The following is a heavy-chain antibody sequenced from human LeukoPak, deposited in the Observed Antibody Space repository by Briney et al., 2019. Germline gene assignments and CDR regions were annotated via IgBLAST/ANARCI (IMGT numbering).Heavy chain of an antibody. CDR2: IHVVANEI. Sequence: GGSLRLSCAASGFTFSDEGIHWVRQTPGKGLEWVSFIHVVANEIYYADSVKGRFTISRDSSKNSLYLQMNSLRAEDTAVYYCARDGKIAARPGGYYYYMDVWGKGTTVTVSS. CDR1: GFTFSDEG. V-gene: IGHV3-30*02. D-gene: IGHD6-6*01. J-gene: IGHJ6*03. CDR3: ARDGKIAARPGGYYYYMDV.